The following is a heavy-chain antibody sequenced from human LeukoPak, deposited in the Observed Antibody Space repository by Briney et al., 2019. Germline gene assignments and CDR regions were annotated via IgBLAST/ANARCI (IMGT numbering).Heavy chain of an antibody. Sequence: SETLSLTCTVSGGSIRSYDWSWIRQPPGKGLEWIGDIYYSGSTNYNSSVKSRVTISVDTSKKQFSLKLSSVTAADMAIYYCARVRPYYYDTSSSYYFDYWGQGTLVTVSS. CDR2: IYYSGST. CDR1: GGSIRSYD. J-gene: IGHJ4*02. D-gene: IGHD3-22*01. V-gene: IGHV4-59*01. CDR3: ARVRPYYYDTSSSYYFDY.